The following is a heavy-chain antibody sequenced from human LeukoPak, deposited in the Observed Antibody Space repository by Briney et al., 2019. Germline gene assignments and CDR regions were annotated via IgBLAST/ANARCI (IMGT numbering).Heavy chain of an antibody. V-gene: IGHV3-21*01. Sequence: GGSLRLSCAASGFTFSGSTMNWVRQAPGKGLEWVSFISTSSSYIYYADSVRGRFTISRDNAKNSLYLQMNSLRAEDTAVYYCARVVSVAWSERRPGYYYMDVWGKGTTVTVSS. CDR3: ARVVSVAWSERRPGYYYMDV. J-gene: IGHJ6*03. D-gene: IGHD1-1*01. CDR1: GFTFSGST. CDR2: ISTSSSYI.